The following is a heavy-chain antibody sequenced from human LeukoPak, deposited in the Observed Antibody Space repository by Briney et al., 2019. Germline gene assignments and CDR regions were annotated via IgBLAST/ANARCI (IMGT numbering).Heavy chain of an antibody. CDR3: ARDVTGPFDY. V-gene: IGHV4-59*01. D-gene: IGHD2/OR15-2a*01. J-gene: IGHJ4*02. CDR2: IYYSGST. CDR1: GGSISSYY. Sequence: SETLSLTCTVSGGSISSYYWSWIRQPPGKGLEWIGYIYYSGSTNYNPSLKSRVTISVDTSKNQFSLKLSSVTAADTTVYYCARDVTGPFDYWGQGTLVTVSS.